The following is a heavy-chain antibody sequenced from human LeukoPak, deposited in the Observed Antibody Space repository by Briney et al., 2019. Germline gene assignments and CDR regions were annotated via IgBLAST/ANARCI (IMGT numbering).Heavy chain of an antibody. CDR3: ARRRVVVVAATVPSLKRYWYFDL. J-gene: IGHJ2*01. V-gene: IGHV4-34*01. CDR2: INHSGST. D-gene: IGHD2-15*01. CDR1: GGSFSGYY. Sequence: SETLSLTCAVYGGSFSGYYWSWIRQPPGKGLEWIGEINHSGSTNYNPSLKSRDTISVDTSKNQFSLKLRSVSAADTAVYYCARRRVVVVAATVPSLKRYWYFDLWGRGTLVTVSS.